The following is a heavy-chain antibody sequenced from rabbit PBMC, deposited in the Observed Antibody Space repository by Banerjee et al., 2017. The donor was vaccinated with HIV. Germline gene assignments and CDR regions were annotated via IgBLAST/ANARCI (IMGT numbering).Heavy chain of an antibody. CDR1: GFDFSSYG. J-gene: IGHJ4*01. CDR3: ARDLTGVIGWNFNL. D-gene: IGHD1-1*01. Sequence: QSLEESGGDLVKPGASLKLSCTASGFDFSSYGISWVRQAPGKGLEWIACINTSSGNTVYATWAKGRLTISKTSWTTVTLQMTSLTAADTATYFCARDLTGVIGWNFNLWGQGTLVTVS. V-gene: IGHV1S40*01. CDR2: INTSSGNT.